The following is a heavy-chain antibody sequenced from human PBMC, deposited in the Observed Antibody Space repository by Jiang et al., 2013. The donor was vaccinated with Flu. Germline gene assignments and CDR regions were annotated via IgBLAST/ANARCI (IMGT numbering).Heavy chain of an antibody. CDR3: ARDDL. V-gene: IGHV3-48*04. CDR1: GFTFSSYS. CDR2: INNIGRTT. J-gene: IGHJ2*01. Sequence: VQLVESGGGLVQPGGSLRLSCAASGFTFSSYSMNWVRQAPGKGLEWISYINNIGRTTYYADSVKGRFTISRDNAKNSLYLQMNSLRAEDTAVYYCARDDLWGRGSLVTVSS.